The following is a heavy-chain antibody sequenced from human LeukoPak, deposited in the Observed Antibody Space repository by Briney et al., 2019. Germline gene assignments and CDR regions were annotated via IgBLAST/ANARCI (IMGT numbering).Heavy chain of an antibody. D-gene: IGHD3-10*01. J-gene: IGHJ4*02. Sequence: GGSLRPSCAASEFTLNRYWMSWVRQATGKGLQWVANIKHDGSEAHYVDSVKGRFTISRDNAKSSLSLQMNSLNVDDTGVYFCTRDALFGSGRTHLDFWSQGTLVSVSS. V-gene: IGHV3-7*04. CDR1: EFTLNRYW. CDR2: IKHDGSEA. CDR3: TRDALFGSGRTHLDF.